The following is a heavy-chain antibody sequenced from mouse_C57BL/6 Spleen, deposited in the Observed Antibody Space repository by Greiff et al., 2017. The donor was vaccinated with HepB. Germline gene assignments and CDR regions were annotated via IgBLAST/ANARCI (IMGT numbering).Heavy chain of an antibody. V-gene: IGHV1-15*01. CDR3: TRSVGKGFDY. CDR1: GYTFTDYE. Sequence: VQLQESGAELVRPGASVTLSCKASGYTFTDYEMHWVKQTPVHGLEWIGAIDPETGGTAYNQKFKGKAILTADKSSSTAYMELRSLTSEDSAVYYCTRSVGKGFDYWGQGTTLTVSS. CDR2: IDPETGGT. D-gene: IGHD1-1*02. J-gene: IGHJ2*01.